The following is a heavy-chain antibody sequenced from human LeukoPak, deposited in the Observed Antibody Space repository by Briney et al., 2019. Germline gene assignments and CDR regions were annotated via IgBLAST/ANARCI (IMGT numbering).Heavy chain of an antibody. J-gene: IGHJ4*02. V-gene: IGHV3-74*01. CDR2: INEDGSTT. D-gene: IGHD1-26*01. CDR3: VRDLGGRSGH. Sequence: GGSLRLSCAASGFTFSSNWMHWVRQAPGKGLVWVSRINEDGSTTNYADSVKGRFTISRDNAKNTLYLQMNSLRAEDTAVYYCVRDLGGRSGHWGQGTLVAVSS. CDR1: GFTFSSNW.